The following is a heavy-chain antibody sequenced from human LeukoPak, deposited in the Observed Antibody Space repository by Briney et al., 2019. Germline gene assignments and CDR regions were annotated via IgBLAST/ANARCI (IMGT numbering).Heavy chain of an antibody. J-gene: IGHJ4*02. D-gene: IGHD3-22*01. CDR3: AGSTYYHDSSPFDY. CDR1: GGTFSSYA. CDR2: IIPIFGTA. V-gene: IGHV1-69*05. Sequence: SVKVSCKASGGTFSSYAISWVRQAPGQGLEWMGGIIPIFGTANYAQKFQGRVTITTDESTSTAYMELSRLRSDDTAVYYCAGSTYYHDSSPFDYWGQGTLVTVSS.